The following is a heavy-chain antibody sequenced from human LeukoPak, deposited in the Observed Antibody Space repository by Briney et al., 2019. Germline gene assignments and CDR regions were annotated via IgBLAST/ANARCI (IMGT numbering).Heavy chain of an antibody. CDR1: DYSINSGYY. J-gene: IGHJ4*02. CDR3: ARDTYYYDSSGYSNFDY. CDR2: YHTSGST. D-gene: IGHD3-22*01. V-gene: IGHV4-38-2*02. Sequence: SETPSLTCTVSDYSINSGYYWGWVRQPPGKGLEWIGRYHTSGSTNYNPSLKSRVTMSADTSKNQFSLQLSSVTAADTAVYYCARDTYYYDSSGYSNFDYWGQGTLVTVSS.